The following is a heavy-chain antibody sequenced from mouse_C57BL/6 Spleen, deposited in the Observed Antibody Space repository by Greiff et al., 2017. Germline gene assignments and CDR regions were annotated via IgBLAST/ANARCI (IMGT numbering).Heavy chain of an antibody. D-gene: IGHD1-2*01. CDR2: INPNNGGT. Sequence: VQLKQSGPELVKPGASVKISCKASGYTFTDYYMNWVKQSHGKSLEWIGDINPNNGGTSYNQKFKGKATLTVDKSSSTAYMELRSLTSEDSAVYYCARKNSPITGAMDYWGQGTSVTVSS. J-gene: IGHJ4*01. CDR1: GYTFTDYY. V-gene: IGHV1-26*01. CDR3: ARKNSPITGAMDY.